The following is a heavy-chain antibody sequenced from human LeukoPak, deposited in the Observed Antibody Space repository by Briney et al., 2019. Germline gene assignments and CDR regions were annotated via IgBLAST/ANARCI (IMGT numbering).Heavy chain of an antibody. D-gene: IGHD5-24*01. Sequence: GSLRLSCAASGFTFSSYAMSWVRQAPGKGLEWVSAISGSGDSTYYADSVKGRFTISRDNSKNMLYLQMNSLRAEDTAVYYCAKDREGGYRLYLSAFDIWGQGTMVTVSS. CDR1: GFTFSSYA. CDR2: ISGSGDST. CDR3: AKDREGGYRLYLSAFDI. V-gene: IGHV3-23*01. J-gene: IGHJ3*02.